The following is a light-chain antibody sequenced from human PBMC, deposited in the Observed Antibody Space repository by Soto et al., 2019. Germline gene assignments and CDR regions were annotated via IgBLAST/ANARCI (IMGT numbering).Light chain of an antibody. J-gene: IGLJ2*01. Sequence: QSALTQPAFVSGSPGQSISISCTGTSSDVGSYQYVSWYQQHPGRVPKLMIYEVSNRPSGVSNRFSGSKSGNTASLTISGRQAEDEADYFCSSYTSSSTVVFGGGTKLTVL. CDR1: SSDVGSYQY. V-gene: IGLV2-14*01. CDR3: SSYTSSSTVV. CDR2: EVS.